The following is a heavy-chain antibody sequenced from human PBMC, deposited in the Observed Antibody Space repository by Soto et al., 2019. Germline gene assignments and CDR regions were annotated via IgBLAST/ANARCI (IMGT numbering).Heavy chain of an antibody. Sequence: QVQLQESGPGLVKPSQTLSLPCTVSGGSISSGGYYWSWIRQHPGKGLGWIGYIYYMGSTYYNPSLKSRVTISVDTSKNQFSLKLSSVTAADTAVYYCARYQYGETGGFDYWGQGTLVTVSS. D-gene: IGHD4-17*01. J-gene: IGHJ4*02. V-gene: IGHV4-31*03. CDR2: IYYMGST. CDR3: ARYQYGETGGFDY. CDR1: GGSISSGGYY.